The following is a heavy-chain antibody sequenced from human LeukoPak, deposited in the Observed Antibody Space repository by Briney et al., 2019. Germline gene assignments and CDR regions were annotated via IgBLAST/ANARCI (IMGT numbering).Heavy chain of an antibody. CDR1: GFTFGSYS. D-gene: IGHD2-2*01. V-gene: IGHV3-21*01. CDR3: ASSIVVVPAAEYWFDP. J-gene: IGHJ5*02. Sequence: GGSLRLSCAASGFTFGSYSMNWVRQAPGKGLEWVSSISSSSSYIYYADSVKGRFTISRDNAKNSLYLRMNSLRAEDTAVYYCASSIVVVPAAEYWFDPWGQGTLVTVSS. CDR2: ISSSSSYI.